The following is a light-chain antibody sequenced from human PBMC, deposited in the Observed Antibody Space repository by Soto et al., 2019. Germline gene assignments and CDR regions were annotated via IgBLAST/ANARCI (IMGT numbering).Light chain of an antibody. CDR3: QQYSSSPPTLT. J-gene: IGKJ4*01. CDR1: QSVSSTF. V-gene: IGKV3-20*01. CDR2: DAS. Sequence: EIVLTQSPGTLSLSPGERATLSCRASQSVSSTFLAWYQQKPGQAPRLLIYDASSRATGIPDRFSGSGSGTDFSLIISILEPEDFAVYYCQQYSSSPPTLTFGGGTKVEIK.